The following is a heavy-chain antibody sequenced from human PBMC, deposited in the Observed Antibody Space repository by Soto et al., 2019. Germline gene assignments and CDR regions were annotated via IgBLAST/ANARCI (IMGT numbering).Heavy chain of an antibody. J-gene: IGHJ4*02. CDR1: GGTFSSYT. CDR2: IIPILGIA. D-gene: IGHD2-15*01. CDR3: ARICSGGSCYPELLDY. V-gene: IGHV1-69*02. Sequence: ASVKVSCKASGGTFSSYTISWVRQAPGQGLEWMGRIIPILGIADYAQKFQGRVTITADKSTSTAYMELSSLRSEDTAVYYCARICSGGSCYPELLDYWGQGTLVTVSS.